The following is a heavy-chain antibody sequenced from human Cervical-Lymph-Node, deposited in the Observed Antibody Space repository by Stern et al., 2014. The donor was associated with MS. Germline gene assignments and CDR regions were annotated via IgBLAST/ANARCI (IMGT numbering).Heavy chain of an antibody. V-gene: IGHV1-8*01. Sequence: EQLVESGAEVKKPGASVKVSCKASGYTFTSYDIHWGRQAAGHGPEWLGWMEPNRGSTGYGQKFQGRVTLTGDTSTSTAYMELSSLRSEDTAVYYCARGLVTYSSGWFDFWGQGTLVSVSS. D-gene: IGHD6-19*01. J-gene: IGHJ5*01. CDR2: MEPNRGST. CDR3: ARGLVTYSSGWFDF. CDR1: GYTFTSYD.